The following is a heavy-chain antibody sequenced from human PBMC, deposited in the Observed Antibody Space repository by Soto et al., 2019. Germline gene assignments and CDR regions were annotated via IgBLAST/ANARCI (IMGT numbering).Heavy chain of an antibody. Sequence: SETLSLTCAVYGGSSSGHSWTWIRQSPGKGLEWIGDINHSGRVNYSPSLKSRVTISLDTSKNQFSLTLSAVTAADTAMYYCSTRAYDTNGYYRFDPWGQGTLVTVSS. J-gene: IGHJ5*01. V-gene: IGHV4-34*01. D-gene: IGHD3-22*01. CDR1: GGSSSGHS. CDR2: INHSGRV. CDR3: STRAYDTNGYYRFDP.